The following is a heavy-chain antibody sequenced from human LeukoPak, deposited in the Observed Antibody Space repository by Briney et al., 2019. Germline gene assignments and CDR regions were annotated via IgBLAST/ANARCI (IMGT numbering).Heavy chain of an antibody. CDR3: ARGTGSSGYYVLK. V-gene: IGHV4-31*11. Sequence: SETLSLTCAVYGGSFSGYYWSWIRQHPGKGLEWIGYIYYSGSTYYNPSLKSRVTISVDTSKNQFSLKLSSVTAADTAVYYCARGTGSSGYYVLKWGQGTLVTVSS. CDR2: IYYSGST. D-gene: IGHD3-22*01. CDR1: GGSFSGYY. J-gene: IGHJ4*02.